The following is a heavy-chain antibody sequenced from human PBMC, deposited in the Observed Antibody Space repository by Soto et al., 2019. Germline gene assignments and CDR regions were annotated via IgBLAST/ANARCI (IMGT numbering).Heavy chain of an antibody. CDR1: GYRFTSYW. V-gene: IGHV5-51*01. J-gene: IGHJ5*02. CDR2: IFPSDSDT. CDR3: ARKDKSGYFNWFDP. D-gene: IGHD3-22*01. Sequence: GESLKISCSTSGYRFTSYWIAWVRQMPGKGLEWMGIIFPSDSDTRYSPSFQGQVTISADRSTSTVFLQWASLKASYTAVYFCARKDKSGYFNWFDPWGPGTLVTVSS.